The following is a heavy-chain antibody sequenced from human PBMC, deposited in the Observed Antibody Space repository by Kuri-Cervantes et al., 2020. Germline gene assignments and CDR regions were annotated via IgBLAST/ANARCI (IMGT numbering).Heavy chain of an antibody. Sequence: GESLKISCAASGFTFDDFAMHWVRQAPGKGLEWVSSISSSSSYIYYADSVKGRFTISRDNAKNSLYLQMNSLRAEDTAVYYCARDWDRTTLYYYYGMDVWGQGTTVTVSS. CDR1: GFTFDDFA. V-gene: IGHV3-21*01. J-gene: IGHJ6*02. CDR2: ISSSSSYI. D-gene: IGHD1-14*01. CDR3: ARDWDRTTLYYYYGMDV.